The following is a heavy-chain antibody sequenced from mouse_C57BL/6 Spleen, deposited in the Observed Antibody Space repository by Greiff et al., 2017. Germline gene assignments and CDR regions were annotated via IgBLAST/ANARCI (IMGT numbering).Heavy chain of an antibody. V-gene: IGHV1-64*01. Sequence: QVQLQQSGAELVKPGASVKLSCKASGYTFTSYWMHWVKQRPGQGLEWIGMIHPNSGSTNYNEKFKSKATLTVDKSSSTAYMQLSSLTSEDSAVYCWARSRGNHEEFDYWGQGTTLTVSS. CDR2: IHPNSGST. J-gene: IGHJ2*01. D-gene: IGHD2-1*01. CDR3: ARSRGNHEEFDY. CDR1: GYTFTSYW.